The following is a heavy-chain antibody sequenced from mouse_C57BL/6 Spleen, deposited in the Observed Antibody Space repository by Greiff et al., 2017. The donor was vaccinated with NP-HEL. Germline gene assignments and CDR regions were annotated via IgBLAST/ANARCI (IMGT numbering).Heavy chain of an antibody. D-gene: IGHD1-1*01. CDR3: ARGRVLLRGAWFAY. Sequence: EVKLMESGPELVKPGASVKISCKASGYSFTDYNMNWVKQSNGKSLEWIGVINPNYGTTSYNQKFKGKATLTVDQSSSTAYMQLNSLTSEDSAVYYCARGRVLLRGAWFAYWGQGTLVTVSA. CDR2: INPNYGTT. V-gene: IGHV1-39*01. J-gene: IGHJ3*01. CDR1: GYSFTDYN.